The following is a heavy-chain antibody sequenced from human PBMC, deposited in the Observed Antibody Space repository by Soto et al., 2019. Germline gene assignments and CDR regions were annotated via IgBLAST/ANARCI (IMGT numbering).Heavy chain of an antibody. CDR2: IYYSGST. Sequence: SETLSLTCTVSGGSISSGGYYWSWIRQHPGKGLEWIGYIYYSGSTYYNPSLKSRVTISVDTSKNQFSLKLSSVTAADTAVYYCAILPGFGDGDFDYWGQGTLVTVSS. CDR3: AILPGFGDGDFDY. CDR1: GGSISSGGYY. D-gene: IGHD3-10*01. V-gene: IGHV4-31*03. J-gene: IGHJ4*02.